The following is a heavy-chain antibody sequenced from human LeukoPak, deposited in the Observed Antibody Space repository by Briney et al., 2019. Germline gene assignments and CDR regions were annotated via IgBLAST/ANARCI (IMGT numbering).Heavy chain of an antibody. CDR3: ARERWRSGSYHDAFDI. CDR1: GFTFSDHY. D-gene: IGHD1-26*01. J-gene: IGHJ3*02. V-gene: IGHV3-72*01. CDR2: VRDKANSYTT. Sequence: GGSLRLSCAASGFTFSDHYMQWVRQAPGRGLEWVGRVRDKANSYTTEYAGSVKGRFTISRDGSKNSMFLQMNNLETEDTAFYYCARERWRSGSYHDAFDIWGQGTMVTVSS.